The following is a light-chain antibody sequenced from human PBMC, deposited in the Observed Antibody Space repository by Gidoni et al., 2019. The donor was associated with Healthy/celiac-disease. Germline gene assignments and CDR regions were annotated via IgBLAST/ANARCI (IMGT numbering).Light chain of an antibody. CDR2: GAS. J-gene: IGKJ2*03. V-gene: IGKV3-20*01. Sequence: EIVLTQSPGTLSLSPGDRATLSCRASQSVSSSYLAWYQQKPGQAPRLLIYGASSRATGIPDRFSGSGSGTDFTLTISRLEPEDFAVYYCQQYGSSPPYSFXXXTKLEIK. CDR1: QSVSSSY. CDR3: QQYGSSPPYS.